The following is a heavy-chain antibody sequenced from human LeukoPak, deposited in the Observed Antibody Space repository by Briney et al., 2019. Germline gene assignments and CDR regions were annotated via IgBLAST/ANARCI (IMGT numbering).Heavy chain of an antibody. CDR2: TSGSGGST. CDR3: AKDPDSGSPDAFDI. Sequence: GGSLRLSCAASGFTVSSNYMSWVRQAPGKGLEWVSATSGSGGSTYYADSVKGRFTISRDNSKNTLYLQMNSLRAEDTAVYYCAKDPDSGSPDAFDIWGQGTMVTVSS. D-gene: IGHD1-26*01. CDR1: GFTVSSNY. V-gene: IGHV3-23*01. J-gene: IGHJ3*02.